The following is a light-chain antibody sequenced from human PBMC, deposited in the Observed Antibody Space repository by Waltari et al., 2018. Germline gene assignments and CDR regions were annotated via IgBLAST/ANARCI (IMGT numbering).Light chain of an antibody. J-gene: IGLJ2*01. V-gene: IGLV1-47*01. CDR2: RND. Sequence: QSVLTQPPSVSGTSGQTITIPCSGSNSNIARNFVYWFQQLPGAPPRLLLDRNDQRPSGIPDRFSGSQSGTSASLAISGLRSDDEGDYFCSTWNNDLGGFVLFGEGTRLTVL. CDR1: NSNIARNF. CDR3: STWNNDLGGFVL.